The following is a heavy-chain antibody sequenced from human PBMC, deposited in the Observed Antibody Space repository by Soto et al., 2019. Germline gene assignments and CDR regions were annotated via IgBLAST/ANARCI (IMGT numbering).Heavy chain of an antibody. J-gene: IGHJ4*02. CDR2: IYPGDHET. CDR1: GYTFSNFW. CDR3: ARSPRSSPYFDY. D-gene: IGHD6-13*01. Sequence: GESLRISCRCSGYTFSNFWIAWVRHLPGKGLEWMGIIYPGDHETRYSPSFHGKVTISADKSINTAYLQWSSLEASDSAFYYCARSPRSSPYFDYWGQGALVTVSS. V-gene: IGHV5-51*01.